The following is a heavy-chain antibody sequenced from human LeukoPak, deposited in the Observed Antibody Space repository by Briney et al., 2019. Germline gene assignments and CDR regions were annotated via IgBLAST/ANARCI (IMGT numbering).Heavy chain of an antibody. CDR2: MNPNSGNT. CDR3: ARRYSSSWYPYYYYYMDV. CDR1: GYTFTSYD. J-gene: IGHJ6*03. Sequence: ASVKVSCKASGYTFTSYDINWVRQATGQGLEWMGWMNPNSGNTGYAQKFQGRVTMTRNTSISTAYMELSSLRSEDTAVYYCARRYSSSWYPYYYYYMDVWGKGTTVTVSS. D-gene: IGHD6-13*01. V-gene: IGHV1-8*01.